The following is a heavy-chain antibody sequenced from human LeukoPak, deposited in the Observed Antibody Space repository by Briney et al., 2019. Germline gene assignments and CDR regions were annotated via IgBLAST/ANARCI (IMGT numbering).Heavy chain of an antibody. Sequence: GGSLRLSCAAPGFTFNNYGMHWVRQAPGKGLEWVAFIRYNGNNQYYADSVKGRFTISRDNSKNTLYLQKNSLKGDETPVYYFAKDSAFYYLDVWGKGTTVIISS. D-gene: IGHD3-10*01. J-gene: IGHJ6*03. V-gene: IGHV3-30*02. CDR1: GFTFNNYG. CDR3: AKDSAFYYLDV. CDR2: IRYNGNNQ.